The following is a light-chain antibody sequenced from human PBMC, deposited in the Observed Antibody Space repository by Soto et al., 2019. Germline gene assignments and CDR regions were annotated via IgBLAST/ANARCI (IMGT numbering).Light chain of an antibody. V-gene: IGLV2-14*01. CDR2: EVN. J-gene: IGLJ2*01. CDR3: SSYTSSSTVV. CDR1: SSDVGGYKY. Sequence: QSALTQPASVSGSPGQSITISCTGTSSDVGGYKYVSWYQQHPGKAPKLTIYEVNNRPSGVSNRFSGSKSGNTASLTISGLQAEDEADYYCSSYTSSSTVVFGGGTKLTVL.